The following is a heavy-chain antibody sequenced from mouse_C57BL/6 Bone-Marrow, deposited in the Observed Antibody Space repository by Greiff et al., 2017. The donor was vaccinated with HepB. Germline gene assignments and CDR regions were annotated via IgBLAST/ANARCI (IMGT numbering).Heavy chain of an antibody. Sequence: EVKLVESEGGLVQPGSSMKLSCTASGFTFSDYYMAWVRQVPEKGLEWVANINYDGSSTYYLDSLKSRFIISRDNAKNILYLQMSSLKSEDTATYYCAREDYDGDWYFDVWGTGTTVTVSS. V-gene: IGHV5-16*01. CDR2: INYDGSST. D-gene: IGHD2-4*01. J-gene: IGHJ1*03. CDR3: AREDYDGDWYFDV. CDR1: GFTFSDYY.